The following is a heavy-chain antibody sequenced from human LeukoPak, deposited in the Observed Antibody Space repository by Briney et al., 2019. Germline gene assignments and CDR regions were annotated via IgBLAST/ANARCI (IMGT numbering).Heavy chain of an antibody. J-gene: IGHJ4*02. D-gene: IGHD6-19*01. V-gene: IGHV4-34*01. CDR1: GESFSGYY. Sequence: SETLSLTCAVYGESFSGYYWNWIRQPPGKGLEWIGEINDSGSTNYNPSLKSRLTMSVDTSKNQFSLKLSSVTAADTAVYYCARGSRFWLGNFFRQPLFFDYRGQGNLATVSS. CDR2: INDSGST. CDR3: ARGSRFWLGNFFRQPLFFDY.